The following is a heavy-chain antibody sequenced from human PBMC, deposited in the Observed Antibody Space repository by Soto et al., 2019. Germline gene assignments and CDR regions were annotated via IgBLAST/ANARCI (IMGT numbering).Heavy chain of an antibody. CDR3: AHRRPSKYDYGDYFDY. D-gene: IGHD4-17*01. V-gene: IGHV2-5*02. J-gene: IGHJ4*02. CDR2: IYWDDDK. CDR1: VLRSTKGEG. Sequence: KPKRALSVKCPYLGVLRSTKGEGVGWIPQPPGKALEWLALIYWDDDKRYSPSLKSRLTITKDTSKKQVVLTMTNMDPVDTATYYCAHRRPSKYDYGDYFDYWGQGTLVPVSS.